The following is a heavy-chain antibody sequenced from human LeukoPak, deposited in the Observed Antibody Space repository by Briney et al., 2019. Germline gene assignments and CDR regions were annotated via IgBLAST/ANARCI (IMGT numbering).Heavy chain of an antibody. D-gene: IGHD6-13*01. CDR1: GYTFTGYY. V-gene: IGHV1-2*06. CDR2: INPNSGGT. CDR3: ARDSSSSPC. J-gene: IGHJ1*01. Sequence: ASVKVSRKASGYTFTGYYMHWVRQAPGQGLEWMGRINPNSGGTNYAQKFQGRVTMTRDTSISTANMELSRQRSDETAVYYCARDSSSSPCGDQGSLVTVSS.